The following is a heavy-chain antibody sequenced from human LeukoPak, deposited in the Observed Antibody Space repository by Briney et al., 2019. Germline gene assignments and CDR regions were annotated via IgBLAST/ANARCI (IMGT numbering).Heavy chain of an antibody. CDR1: GGSIRSYY. D-gene: IGHD3-10*01. CDR2: IYYSGST. J-gene: IGHJ6*03. V-gene: IGHV4-59*01. Sequence: PSETLSLTCTVSGGSIRSYYWSWIRQPPGKGLEWIGYIYYSGSTNYNPSLKSRVTISVDTSKNQFSLKLSSVTAADTAVYYCARGRSSMVRGYYYYYMDVWGKGTTVTISS. CDR3: ARGRSSMVRGYYYYYMDV.